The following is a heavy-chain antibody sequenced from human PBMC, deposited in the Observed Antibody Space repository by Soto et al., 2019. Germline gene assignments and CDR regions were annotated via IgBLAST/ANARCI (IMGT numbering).Heavy chain of an antibody. D-gene: IGHD2-15*01. CDR3: ARGLSKPYCSGGSCSLNWFDP. CDR1: GYTFTSYD. Sequence: ASVKVSCKASGYTFTSYDINWVRQATGQGLEWMGWMNLNSGNTGYAQKFQGRVTMTRNTSISTAYMELSSLRSEDTAVYYCARGLSKPYCSGGSCSLNWFDPWGQGTLVTVSS. CDR2: MNLNSGNT. J-gene: IGHJ5*02. V-gene: IGHV1-8*01.